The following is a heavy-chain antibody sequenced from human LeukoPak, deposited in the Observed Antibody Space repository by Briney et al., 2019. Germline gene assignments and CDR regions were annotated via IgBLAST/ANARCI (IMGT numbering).Heavy chain of an antibody. CDR2: IKGGGGDP. CDR1: GFTFNTYA. D-gene: IGHD2-21*02. Sequence: GGSLRLSCAASGFTFNTYAMGWVRQAPGEGLEWVSSIKGGGGDPFYADSVRGRFTISRDKSKNTMYLSLNSLRAGDTAVYFCAQGGHDFNPFYYWGQGTLVTVSS. V-gene: IGHV3-23*01. CDR3: AQGGHDFNPFYY. J-gene: IGHJ4*02.